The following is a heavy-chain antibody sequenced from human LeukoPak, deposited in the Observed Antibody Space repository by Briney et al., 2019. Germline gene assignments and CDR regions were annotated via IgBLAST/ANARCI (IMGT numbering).Heavy chain of an antibody. J-gene: IGHJ6*02. CDR1: GFTFSSYE. V-gene: IGHV3-48*03. CDR3: ARDRPPYYYGMDV. Sequence: PGGSLRLSCAASGFTFSSYEMNWVRQATGKGLEWVSYISSSGSTIYYADSVKGRFTISRDNAKNSLYLQMNSLRAEDTAVYYCARDRPPYYYGMDVWGQGTTVTVSS. CDR2: ISSSGSTI.